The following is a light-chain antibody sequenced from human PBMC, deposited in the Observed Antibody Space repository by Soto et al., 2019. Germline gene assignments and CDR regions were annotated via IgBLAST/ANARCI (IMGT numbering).Light chain of an antibody. Sequence: VITRSPTTPPGSTPRRSTLSCRASQSVSSNLAWYQQKPGQAPRLLIYDASNRATGIPARFSGNGSGTDFTLTISSLEPEDFAVYYCQQRSNFGQGTRLEIK. CDR1: QSVSSN. J-gene: IGKJ5*01. CDR3: QQRSN. V-gene: IGKV3-11*01. CDR2: DAS.